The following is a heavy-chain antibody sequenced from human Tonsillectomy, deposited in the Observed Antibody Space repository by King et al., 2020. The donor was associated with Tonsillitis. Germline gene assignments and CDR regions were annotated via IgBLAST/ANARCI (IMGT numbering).Heavy chain of an antibody. D-gene: IGHD3-22*01. CDR2: IYYSGST. J-gene: IGHJ6*02. CDR1: GDSINSYY. Sequence: VQLQESGPGLVKPSETLSLTCTVSGDSINSYYWSWVRQPPGKELEWIGYIYYSGSTNYNPSLKSRVTISVDTSKNQFSLELSSVTAADTAVYYCARDRIHYDSSTFYPFAMDVWGQGTTVIVSS. CDR3: ARDRIHYDSSTFYPFAMDV. V-gene: IGHV4-59*01.